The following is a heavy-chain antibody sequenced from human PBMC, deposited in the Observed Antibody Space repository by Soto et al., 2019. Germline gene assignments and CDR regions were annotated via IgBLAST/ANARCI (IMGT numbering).Heavy chain of an antibody. CDR2: IYYSGNT. CDR1: GGSVSSTSYY. Sequence: PSETLSLTCTVSGGSVSSTSYYWGWRRQPPGKGLEWIWTIYYSGNTYYNPSLKSRVTIAIDTSKNQFSLKLSSVTAADTAVYYCARLPTSRDYYYYAMDVWGQGTPVTVSS. J-gene: IGHJ6*02. CDR3: ARLPTSRDYYYYAMDV. V-gene: IGHV4-39*01. D-gene: IGHD1-1*01.